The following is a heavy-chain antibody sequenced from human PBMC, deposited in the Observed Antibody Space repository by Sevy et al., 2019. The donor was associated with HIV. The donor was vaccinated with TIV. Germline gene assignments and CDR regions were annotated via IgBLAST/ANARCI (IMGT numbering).Heavy chain of an antibody. CDR1: GFTFDNYA. CDR2: IYAGGST. Sequence: GGSLRLSCAASGFTFDNYAMTWVRQTPGKGLEWVSVIYAGGSTYYADSVKDRFTISRDNSKNTLYLQMNSLRAEDTAVYYCASRQRDYYYGMDVWGQGTTVTVSS. CDR3: ASRQRDYYYGMDV. V-gene: IGHV3-66*01. J-gene: IGHJ6*02.